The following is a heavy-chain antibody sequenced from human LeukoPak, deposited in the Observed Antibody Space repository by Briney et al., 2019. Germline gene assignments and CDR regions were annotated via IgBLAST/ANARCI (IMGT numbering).Heavy chain of an antibody. Sequence: GGSLRLSCAAPGFTFNDDEIIWVRRAPGKGLEWISYIFTRDDSVYYADSVKDRFTISRAHARNLVYLQMNSLRSEDTGLYYCARLRVAMLRGAADYWGQGTLVTVSS. J-gene: IGHJ4*02. V-gene: IGHV3-48*03. CDR2: IFTRDDSV. D-gene: IGHD3-10*01. CDR3: ARLRVAMLRGAADY. CDR1: GFTFNDDE.